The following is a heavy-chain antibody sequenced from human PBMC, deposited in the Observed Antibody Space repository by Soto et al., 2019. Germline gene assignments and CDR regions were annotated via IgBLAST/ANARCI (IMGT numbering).Heavy chain of an antibody. CDR3: ARFSTLAKDYCVHV. CDR1: GGSISSGGYS. CDR2: IYHSGRT. J-gene: IGHJ6*02. D-gene: IGHD3-3*02. V-gene: IGHV4-30-2*05. Sequence: PSETLSLTCAVSGGSISSGGYSWSWIRQPPGKGLEWIGYIYHSGRTYYNPSLKSRLSMSIDTSKNQFSLRLTSVTVADTAVYFCARFSTLAKDYCVHVWGQGTTVT.